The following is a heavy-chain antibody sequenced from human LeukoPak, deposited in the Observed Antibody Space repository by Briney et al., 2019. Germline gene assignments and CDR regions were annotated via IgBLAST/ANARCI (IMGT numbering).Heavy chain of an antibody. CDR2: ISGSGGST. D-gene: IGHD6-19*01. CDR1: GFTFSSYV. Sequence: GGSLRLSCAASGFTFSSYVMSWVRQAPGKGLEWVSAISGSGGSTYYADSVKGRFTISRDNSKNTLYLQMNSLRAEDTAVYYCAKAVAVARYAQLDYWGQGTLVTVSS. J-gene: IGHJ4*02. V-gene: IGHV3-23*01. CDR3: AKAVAVARYAQLDY.